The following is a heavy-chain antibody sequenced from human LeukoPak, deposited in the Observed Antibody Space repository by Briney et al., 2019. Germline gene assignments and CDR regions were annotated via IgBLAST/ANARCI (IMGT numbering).Heavy chain of an antibody. CDR2: INDRGST. J-gene: IGHJ4*02. CDR1: GGYFSDYS. V-gene: IGHV4-34*01. Sequence: SETLSLTCGISGGYFSDYSWYWIRQPPGKGLEWIGEINDRGSTNYNPSLKSRVTISADTSKNQFSLRLSSVTAADTAVYYCANIVSRLGHLSRDYWGQGTLVTVSS. D-gene: IGHD3-16*01. CDR3: ANIVSRLGHLSRDY.